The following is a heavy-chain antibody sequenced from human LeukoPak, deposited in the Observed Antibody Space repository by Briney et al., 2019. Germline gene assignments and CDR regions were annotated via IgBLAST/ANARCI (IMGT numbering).Heavy chain of an antibody. V-gene: IGHV7-4-1*02. D-gene: IGHD1-26*01. CDR3: ARGTLGPPTPFQH. J-gene: IGHJ1*01. Sequence: ASVKVSCKASGYTFTSYGISWVRQAPGPGLEWMGWINTNTGNPAYAQGFTGRFVFSLDTSVSTAYLQISSLKAEDTAVYYCARGTLGPPTPFQHWGQGTLVTVSS. CDR1: GYTFTSYG. CDR2: INTNTGNP.